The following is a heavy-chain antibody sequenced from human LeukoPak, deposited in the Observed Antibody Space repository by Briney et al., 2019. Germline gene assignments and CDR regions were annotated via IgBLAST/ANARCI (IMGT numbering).Heavy chain of an antibody. Sequence: PGGSLRLSCAASGFTFSNAWMSWVRHAPGKGLEWVGRIKSKTDGGTTDYAAHVKGRFTISRDDSKNTLYLQMNSLKTEDTAVYYCLKYSSTWYGFGYWGQGTLVTVSA. CDR1: GFTFSNAW. CDR3: LKYSSTWYGFGY. J-gene: IGHJ4*02. CDR2: IKSKTDGGTT. D-gene: IGHD6-13*01. V-gene: IGHV3-15*01.